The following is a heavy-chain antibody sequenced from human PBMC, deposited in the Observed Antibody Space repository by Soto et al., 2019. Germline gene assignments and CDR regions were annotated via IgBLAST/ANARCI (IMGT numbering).Heavy chain of an antibody. D-gene: IGHD6-19*01. CDR3: ASAVYSCGWYDFDY. V-gene: IGHV3-7*03. J-gene: IGHJ4*02. CDR1: GFTFSSYW. Sequence: LRLSCAASGFTFSSYWMSWVRQAPGKGLEWVANIKQDGSEKYYVDSVKGRFTISRDNAKNSLYLQMNSLRAEDTAVYYCASAVYSCGWYDFDYWGQGTLVTVSS. CDR2: IKQDGSEK.